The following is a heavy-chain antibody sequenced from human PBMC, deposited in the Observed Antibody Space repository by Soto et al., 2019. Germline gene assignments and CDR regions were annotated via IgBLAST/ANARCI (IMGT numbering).Heavy chain of an antibody. CDR2: IFYTGST. CDR3: ARHYPIGNNWNYFDY. J-gene: IGHJ4*02. Sequence: SETLSLTCTVSDFSISSYYWGWIRQPPGKGLEWIGYIFYTGSTNHNPSLKSRVTISVDTSKDQFSLKLSSVTAADTAVYYCARHYPIGNNWNYFDYWGQGTLVTVSS. CDR1: DFSISSYY. D-gene: IGHD1-1*01. V-gene: IGHV4-59*08.